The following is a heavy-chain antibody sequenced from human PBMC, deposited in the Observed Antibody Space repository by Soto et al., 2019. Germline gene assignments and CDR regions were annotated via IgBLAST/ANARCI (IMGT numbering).Heavy chain of an antibody. CDR3: ARSPLYCSGGSCYPNWFDP. J-gene: IGHJ5*02. V-gene: IGHV5-10-1*01. CDR2: IDPSDSYT. D-gene: IGHD2-15*01. Sequence: GEPLKMCCDGSGYSFTIYWISLVLQMPGKGLEWMGRIDPSDSYTNYSPSFQGHVTISADKSISTAYLQWSSLKASDTAIYYCARSPLYCSGGSCYPNWFDPWGQGTLVTVSS. CDR1: GYSFTIYW.